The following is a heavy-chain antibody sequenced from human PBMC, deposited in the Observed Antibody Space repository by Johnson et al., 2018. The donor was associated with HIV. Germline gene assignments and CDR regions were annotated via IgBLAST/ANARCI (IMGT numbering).Heavy chain of an antibody. CDR1: GFTFSMYS. J-gene: IGHJ3*02. V-gene: IGHV3-23*04. Sequence: VQLVESGGGLVQPGGSLRLSCAASGFTFSMYSMHWVRQAPGKGLEWVSAISGSGGSTYYADSVKGRFTISRDNANNSLHLQMNSLRAEDTAVYYCAKDWGLLGKDAFSIWGQGTMVTVSS. CDR2: ISGSGGST. CDR3: AKDWGLLGKDAFSI. D-gene: IGHD3-10*01.